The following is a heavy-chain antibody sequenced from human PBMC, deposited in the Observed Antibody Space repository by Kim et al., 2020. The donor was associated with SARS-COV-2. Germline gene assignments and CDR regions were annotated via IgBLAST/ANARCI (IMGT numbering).Heavy chain of an antibody. CDR3: AKDSGSVIVWFDP. V-gene: IGHV3-23*02. J-gene: IGHJ5*02. D-gene: IGHD3-22*01. Sequence: SVKGRFTVSRDTSKNTMYLQVNSRRAEDTAVYYCAKDSGSVIVWFDPWGQGTLVTVSS.